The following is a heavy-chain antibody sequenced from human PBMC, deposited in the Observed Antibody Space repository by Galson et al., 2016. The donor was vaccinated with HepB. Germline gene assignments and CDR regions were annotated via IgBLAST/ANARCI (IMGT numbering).Heavy chain of an antibody. V-gene: IGHV3-30-3*01. CDR2: ISNDGSNK. Sequence: SLRLSCADSGFIFRSYAMNWVRQAPGKGLEWLAVISNDGSNKYFADSVKGRFTISRDNSKNTLYLQMNSLRAEDTAVYYCARFRACPWNDYYYSGREGWGKGTTVTVSS. CDR3: ARFRACPWNDYYYSGREG. J-gene: IGHJ6*01. D-gene: IGHD1-1*01. CDR1: GFIFRSYA.